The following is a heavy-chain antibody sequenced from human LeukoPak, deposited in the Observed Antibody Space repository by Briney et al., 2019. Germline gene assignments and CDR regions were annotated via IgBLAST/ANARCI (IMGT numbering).Heavy chain of an antibody. Sequence: PSETLSLTCAVYGGSFSGYYWSWIRQPPGKGLEWIGEINHSGSTNYNPSLKSRVTISVDTSKNQFSLKLSSVTAADTAVYYCARHAIRANYYGSGSYSGIVDYWGQGTLVTVSS. CDR2: INHSGST. J-gene: IGHJ4*02. V-gene: IGHV4-34*01. D-gene: IGHD3-10*01. CDR3: ARHAIRANYYGSGSYSGIVDY. CDR1: GGSFSGYY.